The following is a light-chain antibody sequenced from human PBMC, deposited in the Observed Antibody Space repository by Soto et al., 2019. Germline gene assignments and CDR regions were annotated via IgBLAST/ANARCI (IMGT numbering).Light chain of an antibody. Sequence: EIVMTQSPATLSVSPGERATLSCRASQSVYSTLAWYQQKPGQAPSLLIYHASTRATGIPARFSGSGSGTEFTVTISSLQSEDFAVYYCQQYNKWPFTFGGGTKLEIK. CDR2: HAS. V-gene: IGKV3-15*01. CDR3: QQYNKWPFT. J-gene: IGKJ4*01. CDR1: QSVYST.